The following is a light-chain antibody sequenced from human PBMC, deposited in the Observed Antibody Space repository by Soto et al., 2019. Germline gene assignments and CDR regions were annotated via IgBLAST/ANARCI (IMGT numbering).Light chain of an antibody. V-gene: IGKV1-5*01. Sequence: DIQMTQSPSTLSASVGDRVTITCRASQSISSWLAWYQQKPGKAPKLLIYDASSLESGVPSRFSGSGSGTEFTPTTRSLQHDAFATYYCQQYETFSGTFGKGTKV. J-gene: IGKJ1*01. CDR2: DAS. CDR1: QSISSW. CDR3: QQYETFSGT.